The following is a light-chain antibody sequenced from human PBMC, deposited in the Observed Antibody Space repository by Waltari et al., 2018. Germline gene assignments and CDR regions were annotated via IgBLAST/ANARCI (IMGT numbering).Light chain of an antibody. V-gene: IGLV1-44*01. Sequence: QSVRTQPPSASGTPGQRVPISCSGSDSNIGSNVANGYPTGPGPAPKPLIYSSDPRPSGVPDRFSGSKSGTSAALVISGLQSEDDGDYYCSTWDGRLAGVVFGGGTKVTVL. CDR2: SSD. CDR3: STWDGRLAGVV. J-gene: IGLJ2*01. CDR1: DSNIGSNV.